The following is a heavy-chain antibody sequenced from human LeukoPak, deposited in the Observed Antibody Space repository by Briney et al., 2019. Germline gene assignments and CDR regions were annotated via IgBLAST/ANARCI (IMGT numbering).Heavy chain of an antibody. CDR3: ARDYDYYGSGSYYGY. CDR1: GYTFTSYG. CDR2: ISAYNGNT. V-gene: IGHV1-18*01. J-gene: IGHJ4*02. Sequence: ASVKVSCKASGYTFTSYGISWVRQAPGQGLEWMGWISAYNGNTNYAQKLQGRVTMTTDTSTSTAYMELRSLGSDDTAVYYCARDYDYYGSGSYYGYWGQGTLVTVSS. D-gene: IGHD3-10*01.